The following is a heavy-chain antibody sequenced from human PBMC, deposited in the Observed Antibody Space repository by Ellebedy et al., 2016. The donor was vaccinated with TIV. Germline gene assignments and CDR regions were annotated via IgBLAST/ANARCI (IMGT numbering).Heavy chain of an antibody. Sequence: GESLKISCAVSGFTFSSYWMQWVRQAPGKGLVWVSGFNGDGTTTTYAASVKGRFTISTDNAKNKLYLQMNSLRAEDTAVYYCARDLDPLAPDYWGQGTLVTVSS. CDR1: GFTFSSYW. CDR3: ARDLDPLAPDY. V-gene: IGHV3-74*03. J-gene: IGHJ4*02. CDR2: FNGDGTTT. D-gene: IGHD3-3*01.